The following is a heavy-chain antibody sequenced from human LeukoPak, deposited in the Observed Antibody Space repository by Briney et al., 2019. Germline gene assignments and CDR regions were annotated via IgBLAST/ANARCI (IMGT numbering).Heavy chain of an antibody. CDR1: GGTFSSYA. CDR2: IIPIFGTA. J-gene: IGHJ5*02. V-gene: IGHV1-69*05. D-gene: IGHD2-2*01. CDR3: ARDVVGYCSSTSCSRWFDP. Sequence: SVKVSCKASGGTFSSYAISWVRQAPGQGLEWMGGIIPIFGTANYAQKFQGRVTITTDESTSTAYMELSSLRSEDTAVYYCARDVVGYCSSTSCSRWFDPWGQGTLVTVSS.